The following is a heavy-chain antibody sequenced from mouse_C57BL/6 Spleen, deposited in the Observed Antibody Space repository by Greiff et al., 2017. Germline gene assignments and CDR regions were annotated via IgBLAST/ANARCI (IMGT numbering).Heavy chain of an antibody. J-gene: IGHJ4*01. V-gene: IGHV3-6*01. CDR1: GYSITSGYY. CDR2: ISYDGSN. D-gene: IGHD2-4*01. CDR3: ARNGIYYDYDEWAMDY. Sequence: DVQLQESGPGLVKPSQSLSLTCSVTGYSITSGYYWNWIRQFPGNKLEWMGYISYDGSNNYNPSLKNRISITRDTSKNQFFLKLNSVTTEDTATYYCARNGIYYDYDEWAMDYWGQGTSVTVSS.